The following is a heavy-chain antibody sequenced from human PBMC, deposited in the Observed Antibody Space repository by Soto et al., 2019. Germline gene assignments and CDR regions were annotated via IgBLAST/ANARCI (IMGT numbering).Heavy chain of an antibody. V-gene: IGHV3-23*01. CDR2: ISGSGSFT. Sequence: GGSLRLSCAASGFTFRTYAMNWVRQAPGKGLEWISAISGSGSFTHYADSVRGRFTISRDNSQNQLYLQMNNLRGDDTAMYHCAKIPTGSGSSKFDYWGQGIQVTVSS. CDR1: GFTFRTYA. D-gene: IGHD3-10*01. J-gene: IGHJ4*02. CDR3: AKIPTGSGSSKFDY.